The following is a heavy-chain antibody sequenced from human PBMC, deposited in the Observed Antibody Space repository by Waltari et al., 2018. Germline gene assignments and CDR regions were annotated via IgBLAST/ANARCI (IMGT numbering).Heavy chain of an antibody. CDR3: ARDPGGGNFDY. CDR1: GFTFSSYG. CDR2: LCVYGSNK. J-gene: IGHJ4*02. V-gene: IGHV3-33*01. D-gene: IGHD3-16*01. Sequence: QVQLVESGGGVVQPGRSLRLSCAASGFTFSSYGMHWVRQAPGKGLEWVAVLCVYGSNKYYADSVKGRFTIARDNSKNTLYLQMNSLRAEDTAVYYCARDPGGGNFDYWGQGTLVTVSS.